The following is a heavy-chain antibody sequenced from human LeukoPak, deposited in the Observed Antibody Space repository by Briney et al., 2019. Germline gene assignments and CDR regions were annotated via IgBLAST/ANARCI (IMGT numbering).Heavy chain of an antibody. Sequence: GASVKVSCKASGGTFSSYAISWVRQAPGQGLEWMGRIIPILGIANYAQKFQGRVTITADKSTSTAYMELSSLRSEDTAVYYCARGYDRQQLGWFDPWGQGTLVTVSS. V-gene: IGHV1-69*04. CDR1: GGTFSSYA. J-gene: IGHJ5*02. CDR3: ARGYDRQQLGWFDP. CDR2: IIPILGIA. D-gene: IGHD6-13*01.